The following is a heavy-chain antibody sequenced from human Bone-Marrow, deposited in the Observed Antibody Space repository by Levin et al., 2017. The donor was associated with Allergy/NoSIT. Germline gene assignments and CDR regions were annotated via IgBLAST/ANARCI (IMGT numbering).Heavy chain of an antibody. CDR2: IDTDGSNT. J-gene: IGHJ4*02. Sequence: GGSLRLSCAASGFTFSTYWMHWVRQAPGKGLVWVSHIDTDGSNTKYADSVKGRFTISRDNAKNTLFLQMNSLRADDTAVYYCARDRNNGDLDYWGQGTLVTVSS. D-gene: IGHD2-21*01. CDR3: ARDRNNGDLDY. V-gene: IGHV3-74*03. CDR1: GFTFSTYW.